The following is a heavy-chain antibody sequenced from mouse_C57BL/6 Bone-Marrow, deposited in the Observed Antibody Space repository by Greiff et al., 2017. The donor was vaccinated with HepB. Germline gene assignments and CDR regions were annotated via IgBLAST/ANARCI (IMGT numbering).Heavy chain of an antibody. CDR3: ARGSSYWYFDV. CDR2: FHPYNDDT. J-gene: IGHJ1*03. Sequence: VMLVESGAELVKPGASVKMSCKASGYTFTTYPIEWMKQNHGKSLEWIGNFHPYNDDTKYNEKFKGKATLTVEKSSSTVYLELSRLTSDDSAVYYCARGSSYWYFDVWGTGTTVTVSS. CDR1: GYTFTTYP. V-gene: IGHV1-47*01.